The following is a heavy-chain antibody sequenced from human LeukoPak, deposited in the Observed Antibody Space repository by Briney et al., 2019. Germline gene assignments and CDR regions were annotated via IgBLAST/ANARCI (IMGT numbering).Heavy chain of an antibody. CDR1: GFTFTSYA. Sequence: GGSLRLSCAASGFTFTSYAMSWVRQAPGKGLEWVSSISGSGGGTFYADSVKGRFTISRDNSKNTLYLQMSSLRADDTAVYYCARRSVTTFDYWGQGTLVTVSS. J-gene: IGHJ4*02. CDR2: ISGSGGGT. D-gene: IGHD4-17*01. CDR3: ARRSVTTFDY. V-gene: IGHV3-23*01.